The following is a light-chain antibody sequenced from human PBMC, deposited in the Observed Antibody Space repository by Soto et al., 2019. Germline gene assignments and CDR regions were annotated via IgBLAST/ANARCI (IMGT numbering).Light chain of an antibody. CDR1: QSISGW. CDR3: HQYNTYSQT. J-gene: IGKJ1*01. V-gene: IGKV1-5*01. Sequence: DIQMTQSPPTLSASVGDRVTLTCRASQSISGWLAWYQQKPGKAPKLLIYDASTLESGVPSRFSGSGSGTELTLTISSLQPEDFATYYCHQYNTYSQTFGQGTKVEI. CDR2: DAS.